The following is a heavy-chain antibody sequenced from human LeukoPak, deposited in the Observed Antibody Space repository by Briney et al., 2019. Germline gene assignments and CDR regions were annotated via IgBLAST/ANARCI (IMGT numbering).Heavy chain of an antibody. CDR2: ISRSSSNDI. J-gene: IGHJ3*02. Sequence: GGSLRLSCAASGFTFSSYSMNWVRQAPGKGLEWVSSISRSSSNDIYYADSVKGRFTISRDNAKNSLYLQMNSLRAEDTAVYYCARDFEGIVVVPAAIWGQGTMVTVSS. D-gene: IGHD2-2*01. CDR1: GFTFSSYS. V-gene: IGHV3-21*01. CDR3: ARDFEGIVVVPAAI.